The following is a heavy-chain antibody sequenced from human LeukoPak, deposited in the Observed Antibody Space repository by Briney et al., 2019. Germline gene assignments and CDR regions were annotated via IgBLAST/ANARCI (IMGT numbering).Heavy chain of an antibody. Sequence: GASVKVSCKASGGTFSSYAISWVRQAPGQGLEWMGRIIPILGIANYAQKFQGRVTITADKSTSTAYMELSSLRSEDTAVYYCARDVTKRITMVRADYGMDVWGQGTTVTVSS. D-gene: IGHD3-10*01. CDR3: ARDVTKRITMVRADYGMDV. CDR1: GGTFSSYA. V-gene: IGHV1-69*04. J-gene: IGHJ6*02. CDR2: IIPILGIA.